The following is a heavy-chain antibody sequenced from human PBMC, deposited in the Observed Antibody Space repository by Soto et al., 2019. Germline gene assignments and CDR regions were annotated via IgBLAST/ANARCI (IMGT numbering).Heavy chain of an antibody. V-gene: IGHV1-2*04. Sequence: ASVKVSCKASGYTFTSYGISWVRQAPGQGLEWMGWISAYSGGTNYAQKFQGWVTMTRDTSISTAYMELSRLRSDDTAVYYCARALQPLSGWYLFDYWGQGTLVTVSS. CDR2: ISAYSGGT. CDR3: ARALQPLSGWYLFDY. J-gene: IGHJ4*02. D-gene: IGHD6-19*01. CDR1: GYTFTSYG.